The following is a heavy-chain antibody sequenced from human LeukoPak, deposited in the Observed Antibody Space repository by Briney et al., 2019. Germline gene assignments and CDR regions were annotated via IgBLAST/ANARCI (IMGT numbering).Heavy chain of an antibody. Sequence: GESLKISCKGSGYSFTSYWIGWVRPMPGKGLEWKGIIYPGDSDTRYSPTFQGQVTISADKSISTAYLQWSSLKASDTAMYYCAMIYDFWSGYYWGPFDYWGQGTLVTVS. V-gene: IGHV5-51*01. J-gene: IGHJ4*02. D-gene: IGHD3-3*01. CDR1: GYSFTSYW. CDR2: IYPGDSDT. CDR3: AMIYDFWSGYYWGPFDY.